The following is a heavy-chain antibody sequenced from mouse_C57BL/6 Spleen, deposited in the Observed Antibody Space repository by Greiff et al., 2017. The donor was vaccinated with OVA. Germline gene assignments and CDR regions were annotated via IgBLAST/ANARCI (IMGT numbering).Heavy chain of an antibody. Sequence: QVQLQQSGPELVKPGASVKISCKASGYAFSSSWMNWVKQRPGKGLEWIGRIYPGDGDTNYNGKFKGKATLTADKSSSTAYMQLSSLTSEDSAVYFCAKDARSSTGVAEDWYFDVWGTGTTVTVSA. D-gene: IGHD1-1*01. CDR1: GYAFSSSW. CDR3: AKDARSSTGVAEDWYFDV. CDR2: IYPGDGDT. J-gene: IGHJ1*03. V-gene: IGHV1-82*01.